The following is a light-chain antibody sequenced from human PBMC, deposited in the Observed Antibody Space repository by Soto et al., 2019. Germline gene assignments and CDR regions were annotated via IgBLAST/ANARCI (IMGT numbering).Light chain of an antibody. V-gene: IGKV3-15*01. CDR2: GAS. J-gene: IGKJ1*01. CDR1: QSVNNF. CDR3: QQYRNWPSWT. Sequence: EKVMTQSPATLSMPPGERATLSCRASQSVNNFLAWYQQKPGQAPRLLIYGASTRATGIPARFSGSGSGTEFTLTISSLQSEDFAVYYCQQYRNWPSWTFGQGTKVDIK.